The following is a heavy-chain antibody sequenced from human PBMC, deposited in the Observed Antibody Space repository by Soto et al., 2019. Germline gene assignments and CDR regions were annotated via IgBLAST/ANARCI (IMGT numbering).Heavy chain of an antibody. CDR2: IYWDDDK. Sequence: QITLKESGPTLVKPTQTLTLTCTFSGFSLSTSGVGVGWIRQPPGKALEWLALIYWDDDKRYSPSLKSRLTITKTHSKNQDVLTMTNIDPLDTATYYSEHRHRMGWYFDLWGRGTLVTVSS. V-gene: IGHV2-5*02. D-gene: IGHD2-8*01. CDR1: GFSLSTSGVG. J-gene: IGHJ2*01. CDR3: EHRHRMGWYFDL.